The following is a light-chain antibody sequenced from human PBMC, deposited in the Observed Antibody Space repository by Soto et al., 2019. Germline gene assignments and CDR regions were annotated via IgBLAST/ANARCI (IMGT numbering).Light chain of an antibody. Sequence: DIQMTQSPSYVSASVGDRVTITCRASQGISSYLAWYQQKPGKDPKLLIYAASTLQSGVPSRFSGSGSGTDFNLTISRLQTEDFATYYCQQLNSYPITFGQGTRLEIK. CDR1: QGISSY. J-gene: IGKJ5*01. CDR2: AAS. V-gene: IGKV1-9*01. CDR3: QQLNSYPIT.